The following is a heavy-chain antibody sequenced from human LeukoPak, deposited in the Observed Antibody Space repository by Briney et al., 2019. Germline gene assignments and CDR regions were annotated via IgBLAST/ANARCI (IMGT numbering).Heavy chain of an antibody. CDR3: ATGNGASFDY. CDR1: GYTLTDLS. D-gene: IGHD4-17*01. CDR2: FDPEDGET. Sequence: ASGKVSCKVSGYTLTDLSMHWVRQAPGKGLEWMGGFDPEDGETIYAQKFQGRVTMTEDTSTDTAYMELSSLRSEDTAVYYCATGNGASFDYWGQGTLVTVSS. J-gene: IGHJ4*02. V-gene: IGHV1-24*01.